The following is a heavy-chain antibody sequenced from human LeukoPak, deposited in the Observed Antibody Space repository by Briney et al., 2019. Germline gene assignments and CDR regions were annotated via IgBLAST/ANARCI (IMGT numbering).Heavy chain of an antibody. CDR2: IKHDGSDK. CDR3: AREERIESSDY. J-gene: IGHJ4*02. Sequence: PRGSLRHSRAASGFTVSRYGMSWVGPPPGKGVEGVSNIKHDGSDKNYVDSVEGRFTISRDNAKHSLYLQMNSLRAEDAAVYYWAREERIESSDYWGRGILVTVFS. D-gene: IGHD5-12*01. V-gene: IGHV3-7*05. CDR1: GFTVSRYG.